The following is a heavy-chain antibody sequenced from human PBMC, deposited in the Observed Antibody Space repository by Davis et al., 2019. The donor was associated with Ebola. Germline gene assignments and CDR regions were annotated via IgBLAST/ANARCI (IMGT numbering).Heavy chain of an antibody. Sequence: GESLKISCAASGFTFSSYAMSWVRQASGKGLEWVGRIRSKANSYATAYAASVKGRFTISRDDSKNTAYLQMNSLKTEDTAVYYCTMSAGIFDYWGQGTLVTVSS. CDR2: IRSKANSYAT. D-gene: IGHD6-19*01. CDR3: TMSAGIFDY. CDR1: GFTFSSYA. J-gene: IGHJ4*02. V-gene: IGHV3-73*01.